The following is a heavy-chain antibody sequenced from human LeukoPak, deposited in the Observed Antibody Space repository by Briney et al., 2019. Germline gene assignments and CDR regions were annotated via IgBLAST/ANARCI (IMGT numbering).Heavy chain of an antibody. J-gene: IGHJ3*02. Sequence: GGSLRLSCAASGFTFSSYDMHWVRQAPGKGLEWVSGIRGSGGSTFYADSVKGRFTISRDNSKNTLNLQMNSLRAEDTAVYYCAKSQLVGATYALDIWGQGTMVTVSS. CDR1: GFTFSSYD. V-gene: IGHV3-23*01. CDR3: AKSQLVGATYALDI. D-gene: IGHD1-26*01. CDR2: IRGSGGST.